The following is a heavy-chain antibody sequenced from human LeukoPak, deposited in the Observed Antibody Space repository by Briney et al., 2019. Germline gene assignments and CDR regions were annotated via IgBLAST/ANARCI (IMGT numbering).Heavy chain of an antibody. CDR2: INYSGRT. D-gene: IGHD3-22*01. V-gene: IGHV4-39*01. Sequence: SETLSLTCSVSGASISSSSYYWGWIRQPPGKGLEWIGSINYSGRTYSNPSLKSRVTISVDTSKNQFSLKLSSVTAADTAVYYCARNFDSSGSIALDYWGQGTLVTVSS. CDR3: ARNFDSSGSIALDY. CDR1: GASISSSSYY. J-gene: IGHJ4*02.